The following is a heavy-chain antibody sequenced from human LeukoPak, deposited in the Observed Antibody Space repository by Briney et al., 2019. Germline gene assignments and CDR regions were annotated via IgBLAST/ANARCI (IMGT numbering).Heavy chain of an antibody. Sequence: GGSLRLSCAASGFTFSSYAMSWVRQAPGKGLEWVSAISGSGGSTYYADSVKGRFTISRDNSKNTLYLQMNSLRAEDTAVYYCASFITIFGVVSDWGQGTLVTVSS. CDR1: GFTFSSYA. D-gene: IGHD3-3*01. V-gene: IGHV3-23*01. CDR3: ASFITIFGVVSD. J-gene: IGHJ4*02. CDR2: ISGSGGST.